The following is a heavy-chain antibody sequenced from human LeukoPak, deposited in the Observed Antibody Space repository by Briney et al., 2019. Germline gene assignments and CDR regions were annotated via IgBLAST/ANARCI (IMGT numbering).Heavy chain of an antibody. J-gene: IGHJ5*02. CDR1: GFTFTTLW. Sequence: PGGSLRLSCSVSGFTFTTLWMNWVRQVPGKGLVWVSLINPDGSTTTYADSVKGRFTISRDNAKNTVYLQMNSLGGEDTAIYYCARDLRGSSDRWGQGTLVTVSS. CDR2: INPDGSTT. D-gene: IGHD3-16*01. V-gene: IGHV3-74*01. CDR3: ARDLRGSSDR.